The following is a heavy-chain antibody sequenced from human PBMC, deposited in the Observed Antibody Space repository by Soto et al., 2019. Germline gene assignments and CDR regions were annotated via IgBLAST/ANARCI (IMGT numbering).Heavy chain of an antibody. CDR3: ASGGFDEGLAGSLPPFDY. J-gene: IGHJ4*02. CDR1: GGTFSSYA. CDR2: IIPIFSTA. D-gene: IGHD3-9*01. Sequence: QVQLVQSGAEVKKPGSSVKVSCKASGGTFSSYAISWVRQAPGQGLEWMGGIIPIFSTAKYEQKFQGRVKVTPDECTSTAYMGLSSLDAEETAVYYRASGGFDEGLAGSLPPFDYWGQGSLGTGS. V-gene: IGHV1-69*05.